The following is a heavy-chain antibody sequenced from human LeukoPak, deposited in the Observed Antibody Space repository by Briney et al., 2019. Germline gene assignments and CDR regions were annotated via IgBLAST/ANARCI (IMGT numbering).Heavy chain of an antibody. CDR2: IYTSGST. CDR1: GDSISSFH. D-gene: IGHD6-13*01. Sequence: SETLSLTCTVSGDSISSFHWSWIRQLAGKGLEWIGRIYTSGSTNYNPSLKSRVTMSVDTSKNQFSLKLSSVTAADTAVYYCASLYSSSWPDYWGQGTLVTVSS. V-gene: IGHV4-4*07. CDR3: ASLYSSSWPDY. J-gene: IGHJ4*02.